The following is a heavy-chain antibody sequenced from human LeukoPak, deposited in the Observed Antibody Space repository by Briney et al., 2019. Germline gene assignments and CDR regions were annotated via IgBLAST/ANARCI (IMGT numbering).Heavy chain of an antibody. CDR2: IYYSGTT. CDR1: GGSINSYY. V-gene: IGHV4-59*01. CDR3: AKGGGGISAVDVFDI. Sequence: SETLSLTCTVSGGSINSYYWSWIRQPPGKGLEWIGYIYYSGTTNYNPSLKSRVTISVDTSKNQFSLKLSSVTAAGTAVYYCAKGGGGISAVDVFDIWGPGTMVTVSS. D-gene: IGHD3-3*02. J-gene: IGHJ3*02.